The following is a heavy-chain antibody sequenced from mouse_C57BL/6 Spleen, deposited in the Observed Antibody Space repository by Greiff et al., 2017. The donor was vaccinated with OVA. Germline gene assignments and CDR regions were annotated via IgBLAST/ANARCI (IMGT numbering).Heavy chain of an antibody. CDR2: ISYSGST. D-gene: IGHD3-3*01. J-gene: IGHJ1*03. Sequence: EVQGVESGPGMVKPSQSLSLTCTVTGYSITSGYDWHWIRHFPGNKLEWMGYISYSGSTNYNPSLKSRISITHDTSKNHFFLKLNSVTTEDTATYYCARAGGRGFDVWGTGTTVTVSS. V-gene: IGHV3-1*01. CDR1: GYSITSGYD. CDR3: ARAGGRGFDV.